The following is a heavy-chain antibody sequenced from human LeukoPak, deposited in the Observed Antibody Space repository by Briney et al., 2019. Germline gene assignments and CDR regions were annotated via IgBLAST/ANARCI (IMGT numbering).Heavy chain of an antibody. Sequence: SETLSLTCAVYGGSFSGYYWSWIRQPPGKGLEWIGEINHSGSTNYNPSLKSRVTISVDTSKNQFSLKLGSVTAADTAVYYCARGPKDIVVVPAAILDYWGQGTLVTVSS. D-gene: IGHD2-2*01. CDR2: INHSGST. V-gene: IGHV4-34*01. CDR3: ARGPKDIVVVPAAILDY. J-gene: IGHJ4*02. CDR1: GGSFSGYY.